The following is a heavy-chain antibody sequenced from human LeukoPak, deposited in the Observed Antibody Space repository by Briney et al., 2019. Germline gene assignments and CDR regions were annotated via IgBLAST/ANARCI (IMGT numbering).Heavy chain of an antibody. V-gene: IGHV4-59*08. CDR1: GGSISSYY. Sequence: SETLSLTCTVSGGSISSYYWSWIRQPPGKGLEWIGYIYYSGSTNYNPSLKSRVTISVDTSKNQFSLKLSSVTAADTAVYYCARVGYDFWSGYYTDAFDIWGQGTMVTVSS. D-gene: IGHD3-3*01. CDR3: ARVGYDFWSGYYTDAFDI. J-gene: IGHJ3*02. CDR2: IYYSGST.